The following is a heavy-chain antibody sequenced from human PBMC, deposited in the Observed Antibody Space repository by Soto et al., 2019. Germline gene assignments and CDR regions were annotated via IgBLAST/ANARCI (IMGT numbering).Heavy chain of an antibody. Sequence: QVQLVQSGAEVKKPGSSVKVSCKASGGTFSSYAISWVRQAPGQGLEWMGGIIPIFGTANYAQKFQGRVTITADESTSTAYMELSSLRSEDTAVYYCARALGVVGVAATDGVRGFAYWGQGTLVTVSS. J-gene: IGHJ4*02. CDR1: GGTFSSYA. CDR2: IIPIFGTA. V-gene: IGHV1-69*12. D-gene: IGHD2-15*01. CDR3: ARALGVVGVAATDGVRGFAY.